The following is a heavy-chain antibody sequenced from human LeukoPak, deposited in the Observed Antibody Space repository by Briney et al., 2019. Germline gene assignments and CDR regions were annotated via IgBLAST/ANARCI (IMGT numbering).Heavy chain of an antibody. V-gene: IGHV3-48*01. CDR1: GFTFTTYS. J-gene: IGHJ3*02. CDR2: ISTSSSTT. CDR3: ARDLLASRSAFDI. Sequence: GGSLRLSCAASGFTFTTYSMNWVRQAPGKGLEWVSYISTSSSTTYYADSVKGRFAISRDNAKNSLYLQMNTLRVEDTAVYYCARDLLASRSAFDIWGQGTMVTVSS.